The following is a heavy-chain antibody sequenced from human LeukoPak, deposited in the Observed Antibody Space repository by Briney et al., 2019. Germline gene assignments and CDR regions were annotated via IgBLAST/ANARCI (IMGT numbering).Heavy chain of an antibody. CDR1: GFTFSSYA. CDR2: ISGSGGST. Sequence: GGSLRLSCAASGFTFSSYAMSWVRQAPGKGLEWVSAISGSGGSTYYADSVKGRFTISRDNSKNTLYLQMNSLRAEDTAVYYGAKWVHSGSSAFDYWAREPWSPSPQ. J-gene: IGHJ4*02. D-gene: IGHD1-26*01. CDR3: AKWVHSGSSAFDY. V-gene: IGHV3-23*01.